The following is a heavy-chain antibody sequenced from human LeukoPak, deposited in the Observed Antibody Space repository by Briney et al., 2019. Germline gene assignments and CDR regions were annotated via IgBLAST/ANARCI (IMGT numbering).Heavy chain of an antibody. CDR3: ARRGTSRSSYYFDY. Sequence: GGSLRLSCAASGFTFDDYGMSWVRQAPGKGLEWVSGINWNGGSTGYADSVKGRFTISRDNAKNSLYLQMNSLRAEDTAVYYCARRGTSRSSYYFDYWGQGTLVTVPS. CDR2: INWNGGST. V-gene: IGHV3-20*04. J-gene: IGHJ4*02. CDR1: GFTFDDYG.